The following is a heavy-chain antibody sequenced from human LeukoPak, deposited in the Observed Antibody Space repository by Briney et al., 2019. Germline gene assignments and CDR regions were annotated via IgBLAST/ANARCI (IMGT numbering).Heavy chain of an antibody. CDR2: ISGSGGST. D-gene: IGHD4-17*01. CDR3: ARSPGDYGWFDP. Sequence: LPGGSLRLSCAASGFTFSSYAMSWVRQAPGKGLEWVSAISGSGGSTYYADSVKGRFTISRDNSKNTLYLQMNSLRAEDTAVYYCARSPGDYGWFDPWGQGTLVTVSS. CDR1: GFTFSSYA. J-gene: IGHJ5*02. V-gene: IGHV3-23*01.